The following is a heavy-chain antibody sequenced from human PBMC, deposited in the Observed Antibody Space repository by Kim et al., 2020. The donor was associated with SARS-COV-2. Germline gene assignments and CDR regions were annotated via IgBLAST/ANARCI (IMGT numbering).Heavy chain of an antibody. D-gene: IGHD1-1*01. CDR3: TASRNWNGNIQFFWW. J-gene: IGHJ4*02. V-gene: IGHV3-15*01. Sequence: AAPVKGSFTISRDDSRNMLYLQMNSLKTEDTAVYYCTASRNWNGNIQFFWWWGQGTLVTVSS.